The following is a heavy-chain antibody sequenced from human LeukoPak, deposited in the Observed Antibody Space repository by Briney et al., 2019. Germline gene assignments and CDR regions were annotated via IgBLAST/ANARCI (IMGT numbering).Heavy chain of an antibody. CDR3: ARVHTSSYAADL. V-gene: IGHV3-21*01. CDR1: GFTFSSYS. CDR2: ISSSSSYI. D-gene: IGHD3-22*01. Sequence: PGGSLRLSCAASGFTFSSYSMNWVRQAPGKGLEWVSSISSSSSYIYYADSVKGRFTISRDNARNSVYLQMNSLRAEDTAVYYCARVHTSSYAADLWGQGTLVTVSS. J-gene: IGHJ5*02.